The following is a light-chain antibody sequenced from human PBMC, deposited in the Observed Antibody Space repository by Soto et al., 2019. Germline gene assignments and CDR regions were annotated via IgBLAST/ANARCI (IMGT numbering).Light chain of an antibody. CDR2: EAS. Sequence: DIQMTQSPSSLSASERDRVTITCQASQDINIYLNWYHQKPGKAPRLLIYEASNLEIGVPTRFSGSASGTHFSLTINNLQPEDIGTYYCQQYHIVPYTFGPGTKLEIK. CDR3: QQYHIVPYT. V-gene: IGKV1-33*01. CDR1: QDINIY. J-gene: IGKJ2*01.